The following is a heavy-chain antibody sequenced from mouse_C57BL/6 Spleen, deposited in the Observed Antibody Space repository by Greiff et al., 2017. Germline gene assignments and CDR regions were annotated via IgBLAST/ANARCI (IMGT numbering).Heavy chain of an antibody. J-gene: IGHJ4*01. Sequence: VQLQQSGAELVKPGASVKISCTASGFAFSSYWMNWVKQRPGKGLEWIGQIYPGDGDTNYNGKFKGKDTLTADKSSSIASMQLSNLASEDSAVYFCARPVYYAMDYWGQGTTVTVSS. CDR3: ARPVYYAMDY. CDR1: GFAFSSYW. V-gene: IGHV1-80*01. CDR2: IYPGDGDT.